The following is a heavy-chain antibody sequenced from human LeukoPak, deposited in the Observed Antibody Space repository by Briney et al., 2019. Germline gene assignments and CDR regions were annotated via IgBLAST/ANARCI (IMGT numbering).Heavy chain of an antibody. CDR3: VKDPPNLGIAAAGRVVY. Sequence: PGGSLRLSCAASGFTFSSYSMNWVRQAPGKGLEYVSAISSNGGSTYYADSVKGRFTISRDNSKNTLYLQMSSLRAEDTAVYYCVKDPPNLGIAAAGRVVYWGQGTLVTVSS. CDR2: ISSNGGST. CDR1: GFTFSSYS. D-gene: IGHD6-13*01. V-gene: IGHV3-64D*06. J-gene: IGHJ4*02.